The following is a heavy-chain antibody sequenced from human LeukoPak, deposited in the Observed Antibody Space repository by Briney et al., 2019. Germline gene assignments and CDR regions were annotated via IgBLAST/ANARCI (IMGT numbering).Heavy chain of an antibody. CDR1: GFTFSSYS. J-gene: IGHJ3*02. CDR2: ISSSSSTI. CDR3: ALLNIVVVPAAIDAFDI. D-gene: IGHD2-2*01. Sequence: PGGSLRLSCAASGFTFSSYSMNWVRQAPGKGLEWVSYISSSSSTIYYADSVKGRFTISRDNSKNTLYLQMNSLRAEDTAVYYCALLNIVVVPAAIDAFDIWGQGTMVTVSS. V-gene: IGHV3-48*01.